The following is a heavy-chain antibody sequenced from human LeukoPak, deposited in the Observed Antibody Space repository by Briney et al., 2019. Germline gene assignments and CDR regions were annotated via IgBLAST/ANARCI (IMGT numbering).Heavy chain of an antibody. J-gene: IGHJ4*02. CDR2: IYYSGST. CDR3: ARARVFSGLDY. CDR1: GGSISSSSYY. V-gene: IGHV4-39*07. Sequence: SETLSLTCTVSGGSISSSSYYWGWIRQPPGKGLDWIGSIYYSGSTYYNPSLKSRVTISVDTSKNQFSLKLSSVTGADTAVYYCARARVFSGLDYWGQRTLVTVSS. D-gene: IGHD3-10*01.